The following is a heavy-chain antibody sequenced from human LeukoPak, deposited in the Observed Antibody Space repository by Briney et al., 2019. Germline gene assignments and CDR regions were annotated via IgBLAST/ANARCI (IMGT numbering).Heavy chain of an antibody. V-gene: IGHV3-21*01. D-gene: IGHD5-18*01. CDR1: GFTFSSYS. Sequence: PGGSLRLSCAASGFTFSSYSMNWVRQAPGKGLEWVSSISSSSSYIYYADSVKGRFTISRDNAKNSLYLQMNSLRAEDTAVYYCARSARHTAMVLEYWGQGTLVTVYS. CDR2: ISSSSSYI. J-gene: IGHJ4*02. CDR3: ARSARHTAMVLEY.